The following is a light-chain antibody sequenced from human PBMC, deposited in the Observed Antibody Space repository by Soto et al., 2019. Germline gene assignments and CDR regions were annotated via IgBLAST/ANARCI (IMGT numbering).Light chain of an antibody. CDR2: KAS. J-gene: IGKJ5*01. CDR3: QYYSFSVT. Sequence: DIQMTQSPSTLSASVGDRVTITCRASQSISRWLAWYHQKPGKAPNLLIDKASTLESGVPSRFSGSGSGTEFTLTISSLQPDDFATYYCQYYSFSVTFGQGTRLEIK. V-gene: IGKV1-5*03. CDR1: QSISRW.